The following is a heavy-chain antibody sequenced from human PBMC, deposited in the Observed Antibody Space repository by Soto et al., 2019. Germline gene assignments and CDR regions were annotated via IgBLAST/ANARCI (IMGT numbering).Heavy chain of an antibody. J-gene: IGHJ5*02. D-gene: IGHD3-3*01. CDR3: EHGGIMSDFWSGYYTGCFDP. CDR2: IYWDDDK. V-gene: IGHV2-5*02. CDR1: GFSLSTSGVG. Sequence: GSGPTLVNPTQTLTLTCTFSGFSLSTSGVGVGWIRQPPGKALEWLALIYWDDDKRYSPSLKSRLTITKDTSKNQVVLTMTNMKPVDTATYYFEHGGIMSDFWSGYYTGCFDPWGQETLVTVSS.